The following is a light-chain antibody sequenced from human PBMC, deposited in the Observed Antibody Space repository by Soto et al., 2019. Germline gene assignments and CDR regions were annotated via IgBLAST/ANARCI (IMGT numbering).Light chain of an antibody. CDR3: SSYTSASTPLV. Sequence: QSALTQPASVSGSPGPSITISCTGTGSDVGGYNYVSWYQQHPGKAPKVMIYDVSNRTSGVSNRFSGSKSGNTASLTISGLQAEDEADYYCSSYTSASTPLVFGGGTKLTVL. V-gene: IGLV2-14*01. CDR2: DVS. J-gene: IGLJ2*01. CDR1: GSDVGGYNY.